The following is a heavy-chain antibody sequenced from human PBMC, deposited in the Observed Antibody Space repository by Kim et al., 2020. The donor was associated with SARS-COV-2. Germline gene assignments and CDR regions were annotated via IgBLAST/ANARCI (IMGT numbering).Heavy chain of an antibody. CDR1: GFTFSSYG. D-gene: IGHD4-17*01. J-gene: IGHJ4*02. V-gene: IGHV3-33*06. CDR3: AKDLRRDYGFDY. CDR2: IWYDGSNK. Sequence: GGSLRLSCAASGFTFSSYGMHWVRQAPGKGLEWVAVIWYDGSNKYYADSVKGRFTISRDNSKNTLYLQMNSLRAEDTAVYYCAKDLRRDYGFDYWGQGTLVTVSS.